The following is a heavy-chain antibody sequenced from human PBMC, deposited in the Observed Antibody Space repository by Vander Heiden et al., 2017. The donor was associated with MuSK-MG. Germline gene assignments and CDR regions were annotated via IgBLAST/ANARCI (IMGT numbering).Heavy chain of an antibody. CDR1: GYTFTDYY. CDR2: VDPEDGET. D-gene: IGHD3-3*01. Sequence: EVQLVQSGAEVKKPGATVKISCKVSGYTFTDYYMHWVQQAPGKGLEWMGLVDPEDGETIYAEKFQGRVTITADTSTDTAYMELSSLRSEDTAVYYCATDSTIFGVAGPNWFDPWGQGTLVTVSS. CDR3: ATDSTIFGVAGPNWFDP. J-gene: IGHJ5*02. V-gene: IGHV1-69-2*01.